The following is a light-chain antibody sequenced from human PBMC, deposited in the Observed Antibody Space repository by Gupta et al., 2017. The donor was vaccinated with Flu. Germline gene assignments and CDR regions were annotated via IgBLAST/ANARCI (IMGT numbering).Light chain of an antibody. V-gene: IGKV1-39*01. Sequence: PSFLSASIGDRVTITCRASQSISTYLNWYQQKPGRAPKFLIYAASTLQSGVPSRFSGGGSGTDFTLTISRLQPEDFATYYCQQSVSSPFTFGQGTKLEIK. CDR1: QSISTY. J-gene: IGKJ2*01. CDR2: AAS. CDR3: QQSVSSPFT.